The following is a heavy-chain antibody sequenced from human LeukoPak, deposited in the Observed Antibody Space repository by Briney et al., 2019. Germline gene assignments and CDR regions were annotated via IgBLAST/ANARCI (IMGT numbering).Heavy chain of an antibody. CDR1: GFTFSSYA. CDR2: ISGSGGST. Sequence: GGSLRLSCAASGFTFSSYAMSWVRQAPGKGLEWVSAISGSGGSTYYADSVKGRFTISRDNSKNTLYLQMNSLRAEDTAVYYCAKVMNPYDSSGYTSVTDAFDIWGQGTMVTVSS. D-gene: IGHD3-22*01. J-gene: IGHJ3*02. V-gene: IGHV3-23*01. CDR3: AKVMNPYDSSGYTSVTDAFDI.